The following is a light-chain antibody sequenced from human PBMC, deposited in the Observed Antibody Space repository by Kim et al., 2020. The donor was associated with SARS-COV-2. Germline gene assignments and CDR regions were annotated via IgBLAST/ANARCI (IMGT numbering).Light chain of an antibody. V-gene: IGKV1-9*01. CDR2: AAS. CDR1: QGISSY. CDR3: QQLNSYPRT. J-gene: IGKJ1*01. Sequence: ATVGDRVTVTCRASQGISSYLSWYQQKPRRAPTLLIYAASPLQSGVPSRFSGSGSGTDFALAISSLQHEDIATYYCQQLNSYPRTFGQGTKVDIK.